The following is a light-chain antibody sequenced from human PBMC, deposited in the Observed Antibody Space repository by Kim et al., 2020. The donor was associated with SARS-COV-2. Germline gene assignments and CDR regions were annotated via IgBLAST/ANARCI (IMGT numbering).Light chain of an antibody. CDR2: AAS. CDR1: QGVSTS. V-gene: IGKV3-11*01. CDR3: QQRANWPRT. Sequence: PGEGPTLACRASQGVSTSLAWYQQKPGQAPRLPISAASKRATGIPARFSGSGSGTDFTLPNSRLEPEDFVVYYCQQRANWPRTFGQGTKVDIK. J-gene: IGKJ1*01.